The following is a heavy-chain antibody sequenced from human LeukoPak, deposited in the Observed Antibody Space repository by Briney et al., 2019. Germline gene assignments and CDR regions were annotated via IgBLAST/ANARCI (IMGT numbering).Heavy chain of an antibody. V-gene: IGHV3-66*01. D-gene: IGHD3-10*01. CDR3: ARVSGIYGSGSYYTRPLDY. Sequence: PGGSLRLSCAASGFTVSSNYMSWVRQAPGKGLEWVSVIYSGGSTYYADSVKGRFTISRGNSKNTLYLQMNSLRAEDTAVYYCARVSGIYGSGSYYTRPLDYWGQGTLVTVSS. J-gene: IGHJ4*02. CDR2: IYSGGST. CDR1: GFTVSSNY.